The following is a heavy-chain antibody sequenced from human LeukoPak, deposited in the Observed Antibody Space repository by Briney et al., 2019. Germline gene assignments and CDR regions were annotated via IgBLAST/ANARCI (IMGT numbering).Heavy chain of an antibody. CDR1: GYNFASNW. D-gene: IGHD5-12*01. J-gene: IGHJ4*02. CDR3: ATTGYSANWEYF. Sequence: GESLMISCKASGYNFASNWIGWVRQMPGKGLEWMGISYPGGYVTLYSPSFQGQVIISADKSISTAFLQWDNLKASDTAIYYCATTGYSANWEYFWGQGSLVTVSS. CDR2: SYPGGYVT. V-gene: IGHV5-51*01.